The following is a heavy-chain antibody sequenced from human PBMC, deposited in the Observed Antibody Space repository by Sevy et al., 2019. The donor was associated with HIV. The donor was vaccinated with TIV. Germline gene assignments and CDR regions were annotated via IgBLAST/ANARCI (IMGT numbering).Heavy chain of an antibody. V-gene: IGHV3-21*01. CDR2: ISSSSSYI. D-gene: IGHD3-3*01. CDR1: GFTFSRYS. CDR3: ARRPDLGVVILTGVLDV. J-gene: IGHJ6*02. Sequence: GGSLRLSCAASGFTFSRYSMNWVRQAPGKGLEWVSSISSSSSYIYYTDSVKGRFTISRDNAKNSLYLQMNSLRAEDTAVYYCARRPDLGVVILTGVLDVWGQGTTVTVSS.